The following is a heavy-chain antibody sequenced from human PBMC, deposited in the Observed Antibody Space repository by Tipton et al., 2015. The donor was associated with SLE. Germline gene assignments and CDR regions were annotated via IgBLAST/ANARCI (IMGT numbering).Heavy chain of an antibody. CDR3: ARGSGWPHWYFDL. CDR2: INHSGRI. Sequence: TLSLTCAVYGGSFSGFYWSWIRQPPGKGLEWIGEINHSGRINYNPSLKSRVTISVDTSKDQFSLKLSSVTAADTAVYSCARGSGWPHWYFDLWGRGTLVTVSS. J-gene: IGHJ2*01. V-gene: IGHV4-34*01. CDR1: GGSFSGFY. D-gene: IGHD6-19*01.